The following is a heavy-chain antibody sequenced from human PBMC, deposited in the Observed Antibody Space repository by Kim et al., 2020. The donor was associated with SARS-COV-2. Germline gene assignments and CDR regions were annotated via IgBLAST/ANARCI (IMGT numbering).Heavy chain of an antibody. CDR2: IYYSGST. Sequence: AETLSLTCTVSGGSISSYYWSWIRQPPGKGLEWIGNIYYSGSTNYNPSLTSRVTISVDTSKNQFSLKLISVTAADTAVYYCARVWGAGYSSGWYYYYYYMDDWGKGTTVTVSS. CDR1: GGSISSYY. V-gene: IGHV4-59*08. D-gene: IGHD6-19*01. CDR3: ARVWGAGYSSGWYYYYYYMDD. J-gene: IGHJ6*03.